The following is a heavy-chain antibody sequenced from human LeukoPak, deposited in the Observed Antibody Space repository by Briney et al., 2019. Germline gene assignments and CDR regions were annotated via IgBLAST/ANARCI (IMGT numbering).Heavy chain of an antibody. V-gene: IGHV1-8*01. CDR3: ARGGSKGYSGYEGLDV. Sequence: ASVRVSCKASGYTFTSYDINWVRQATGQGLEWMGWMNPNSGNAGYAQKFQGRVTITADESTTTAYMELSSLRSEDTAVYYCARGGSKGYSGYEGLDVWGKGTTVTISS. D-gene: IGHD5-12*01. CDR2: MNPNSGNA. CDR1: GYTFTSYD. J-gene: IGHJ6*04.